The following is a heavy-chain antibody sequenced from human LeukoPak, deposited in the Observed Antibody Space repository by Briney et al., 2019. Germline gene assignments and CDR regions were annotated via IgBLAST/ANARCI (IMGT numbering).Heavy chain of an antibody. CDR2: ISGSGGST. CDR3: ARGGSYGGYHSY. Sequence: PGGTLRLSCAASGFTFSSYGMSWVRQAPGKGLEWVSGISGSGGSTYYADSVKGRFTISRDNSKNTLYLQMNSLRAEDTALYYCARGGSYGGYHSYWGQGTLVTVSS. J-gene: IGHJ4*02. D-gene: IGHD4-23*01. V-gene: IGHV3-23*01. CDR1: GFTFSSYG.